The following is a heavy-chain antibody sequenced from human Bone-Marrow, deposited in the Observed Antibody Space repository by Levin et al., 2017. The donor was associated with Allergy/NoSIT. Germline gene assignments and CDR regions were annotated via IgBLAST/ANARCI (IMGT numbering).Heavy chain of an antibody. J-gene: IGHJ4*02. D-gene: IGHD1-14*01. Sequence: PSETLSLTCAVSGVSVSSGTYYWSWIRQPSGKGLEWIAYISYSGVTKCNPSLKSRVTMSIDTSKNQFSLKLSSVTAADTALYYCASDVGKDYFDYWGQGNLVTVSS. CDR1: GVSVSSGTYY. CDR3: ASDVGKDYFDY. CDR2: ISYSGVT. V-gene: IGHV4-61*01.